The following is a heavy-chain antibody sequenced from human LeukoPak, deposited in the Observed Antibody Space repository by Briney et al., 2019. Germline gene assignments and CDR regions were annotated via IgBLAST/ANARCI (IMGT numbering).Heavy chain of an antibody. V-gene: IGHV3-53*01. CDR2: IYSGGST. D-gene: IGHD3-22*01. J-gene: IGHJ4*02. Sequence: HPSETLSLTCAVYGGSFSGYYMSWVRQAPGKGLEWVSVIYSGGSTYYADSVKGRFTISRDNSKNTLYLQMNSLRAEDTAVYYCAREVYLDSSGYVNWGQGTLVTVSS. CDR1: GGSFSGYY. CDR3: AREVYLDSSGYVN.